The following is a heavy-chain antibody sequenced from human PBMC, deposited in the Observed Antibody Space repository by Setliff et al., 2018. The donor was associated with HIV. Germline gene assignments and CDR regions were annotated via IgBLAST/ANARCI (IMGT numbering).Heavy chain of an antibody. CDR1: GGSVSSGSYY. CDR2: IYQSGNT. J-gene: IGHJ3*01. Sequence: SETLSLTCTVSGGSVSSGSYYWSWIRQPPGKGLEWIGSIYQSGNTYYNPSLKSRVTMSVDTSKNQFSLKLSSVTAADTAVYYCARGNGWYAFWGQGTMVTVSS. D-gene: IGHD6-19*01. V-gene: IGHV4-39*07. CDR3: ARGNGWYAF.